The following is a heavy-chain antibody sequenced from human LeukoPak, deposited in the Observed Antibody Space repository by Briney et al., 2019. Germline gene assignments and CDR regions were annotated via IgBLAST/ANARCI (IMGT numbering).Heavy chain of an antibody. Sequence: SETLSLTCAVYGGSFSGYYWSWIRQPPGKGLEWIGEINHSGSTNYNPSLKSRVTISVDTSKNQFSLNLSSVTAADTAVYYCAKTGRPNNSGWYRWFDPWGQGTLVTVSS. CDR1: GGSFSGYY. D-gene: IGHD6-19*01. J-gene: IGHJ5*02. V-gene: IGHV4-34*01. CDR3: AKTGRPNNSGWYRWFDP. CDR2: INHSGST.